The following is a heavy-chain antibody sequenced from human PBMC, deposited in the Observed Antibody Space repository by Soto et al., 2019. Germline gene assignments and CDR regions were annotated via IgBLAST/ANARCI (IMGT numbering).Heavy chain of an antibody. J-gene: IGHJ6*02. CDR2: IYHSGST. V-gene: IGHV4-4*02. CDR3: AGVIVATLGGIYYYYGMDV. CDR1: GGSISSSNW. D-gene: IGHD5-12*01. Sequence: KASETLSLTCAVSGGSISSSNWWSCVRQPPGKGLEWIGEIYHSGSTNYNPSLKSRVTISVDKSKNQFSLKLSSVTAADTAVYYCAGVIVATLGGIYYYYGMDVWGQGTTVTVSS.